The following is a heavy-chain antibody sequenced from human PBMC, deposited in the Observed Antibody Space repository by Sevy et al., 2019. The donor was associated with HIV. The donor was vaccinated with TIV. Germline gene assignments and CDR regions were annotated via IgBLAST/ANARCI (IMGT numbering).Heavy chain of an antibody. J-gene: IGHJ4*02. CDR1: GFTFSNYA. CDR3: ARGSYYDFWSLDGEIDY. CDR2: ISYDGSNK. D-gene: IGHD3-3*01. Sequence: GGSLRLSCVASGFTFSNYAMHWVRQAPGKGLEWVALISYDGSNKYYADSVKGRFTISRDNSKNTPYLQMNSLRAEDTAVYYCARGSYYDFWSLDGEIDYWGQGALVTVSS. V-gene: IGHV3-30*04.